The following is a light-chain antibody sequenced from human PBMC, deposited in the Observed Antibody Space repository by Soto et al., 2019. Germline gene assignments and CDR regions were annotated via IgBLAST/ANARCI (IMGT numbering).Light chain of an antibody. Sequence: DIVMTQSPDSLAVSLGERATINCKSSQSVLYSSNNKNYLAWYQQKPGQPPMLLIYWASTRESGVPDRFSGSGSGTDFTLTISSLQAEDVAVYYCQQYYSTLWTFGQGTKVEIK. CDR2: WAS. CDR1: QSVLYSSNNKNY. J-gene: IGKJ1*01. CDR3: QQYYSTLWT. V-gene: IGKV4-1*01.